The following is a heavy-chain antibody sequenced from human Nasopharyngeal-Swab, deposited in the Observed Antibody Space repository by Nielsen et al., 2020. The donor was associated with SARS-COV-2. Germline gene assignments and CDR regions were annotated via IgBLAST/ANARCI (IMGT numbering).Heavy chain of an antibody. CDR2: MTPNSGNT. CDR1: GYTFINHD. V-gene: IGHV1-8*01. J-gene: IGHJ5*02. Sequence: ASVKVSCKASGYTFINHDINWVRQSTGQGLEWMGWMTPNSGNTGYAQKFQGRVTMTRNTSTRTAYLELRSLRSEDTAVSYCARGGSSLGANLEDPWGQGTLVIVSS. CDR3: ARGGSSLGANLEDP. D-gene: IGHD3-10*01.